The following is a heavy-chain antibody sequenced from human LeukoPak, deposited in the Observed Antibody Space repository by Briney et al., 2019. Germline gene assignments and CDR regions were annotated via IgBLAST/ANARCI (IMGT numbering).Heavy chain of an antibody. CDR3: ARDGDSGYDLGAYYFDY. V-gene: IGHV3-30-3*01. D-gene: IGHD5-12*01. CDR1: GFTFSSYA. Sequence: PGGSLRLSCAASGFTFSSYAMHWVRQAPGKGLEWVAVISYDGSNKYYADSVKGRFTISRDNSKNTLYLQMNSLRAEDTAVYYCARDGDSGYDLGAYYFDYWGQGTLVTVSS. CDR2: ISYDGSNK. J-gene: IGHJ4*02.